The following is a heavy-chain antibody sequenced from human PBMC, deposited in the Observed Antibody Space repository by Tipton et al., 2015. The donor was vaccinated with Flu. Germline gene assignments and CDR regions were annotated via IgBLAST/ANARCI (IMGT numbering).Heavy chain of an antibody. J-gene: IGHJ5*02. CDR3: TRAARIGYSGYDSNWFDP. D-gene: IGHD5-12*01. V-gene: IGHV1-69*01. Sequence: QVQLVQSGAEVKKPGSSVKVSCKASGGTFSSYAISWVRQAPGQGLEWMGGIIPIFGAANYAQKFQGRVTITADESTSTAYMELSSLRCEDTAVYYCTRAARIGYSGYDSNWFDPWGQGTLVTVSS. CDR2: IIPIFGAA. CDR1: GGTFSSYA.